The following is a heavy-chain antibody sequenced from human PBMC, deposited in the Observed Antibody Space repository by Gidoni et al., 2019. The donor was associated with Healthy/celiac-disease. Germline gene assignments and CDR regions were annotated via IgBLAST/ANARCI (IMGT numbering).Heavy chain of an antibody. V-gene: IGHV3-21*01. CDR3: ARDASDGYYYDSSGYYNAFDI. Sequence: EVQLVESGGGLVKPGGSLRLSCAASGFTFSSYSMNWVRQAPGKGLEWVSSISSSSSYIYYADSVKGRFTISRDNAKNSLYLQMNSLRAEDTAVYYCARDASDGYYYDSSGYYNAFDIWGQGTMVTVSS. CDR2: ISSSSSYI. CDR1: GFTFSSYS. D-gene: IGHD3-22*01. J-gene: IGHJ3*02.